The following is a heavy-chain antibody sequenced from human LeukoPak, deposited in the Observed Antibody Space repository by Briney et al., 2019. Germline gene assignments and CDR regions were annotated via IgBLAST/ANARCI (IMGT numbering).Heavy chain of an antibody. CDR3: ATIGVTYYYDSRGYPR. V-gene: IGHV4-39*01. Sequence: MTSETLSLTCTVSGGSISSSSYYWGWIRQPPGKGLEWIGSIYYSGSTYYNPSLKSRVTISVDTSKNQFSLKLSSVTAADTAVYYCATIGVTYYYDSRGYPRWGQGTLVTVSS. CDR1: GGSISSSSYY. D-gene: IGHD3-22*01. CDR2: IYYSGST. J-gene: IGHJ4*02.